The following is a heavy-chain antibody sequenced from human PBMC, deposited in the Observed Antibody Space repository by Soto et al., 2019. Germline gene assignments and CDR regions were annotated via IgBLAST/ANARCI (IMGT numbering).Heavy chain of an antibody. J-gene: IGHJ6*02. CDR1: GYSFTNYG. Sequence: ASVKVSCKASGYSFTNYGISWVRQAPGQGLEWMGWISAYNGNTNYAQKLQGWVTMTRDTSISTAYMELSRLRSDDTAVYYCARDLRRAGFEYHYYGMDVWGQGTTVTVSS. V-gene: IGHV1-18*01. CDR2: ISAYNGNT. D-gene: IGHD3-3*01. CDR3: ARDLRRAGFEYHYYGMDV.